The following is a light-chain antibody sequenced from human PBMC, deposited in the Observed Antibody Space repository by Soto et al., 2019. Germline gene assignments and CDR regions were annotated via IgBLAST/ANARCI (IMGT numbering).Light chain of an antibody. CDR3: QQSYRSLYT. V-gene: IGKV1-39*01. CDR1: QSISSY. Sequence: DIQMTQSPSSLSASVGDRVTITCRASQSISSYLNWYQQKPGKAPKFLIYVASTLQSGVPSRFSGSGSGTDFTLTINSLQPEDFATYYCQQSYRSLYTFGQVTKLEIK. J-gene: IGKJ2*01. CDR2: VAS.